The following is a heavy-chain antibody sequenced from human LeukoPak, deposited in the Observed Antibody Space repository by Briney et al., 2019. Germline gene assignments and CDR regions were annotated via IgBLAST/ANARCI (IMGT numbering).Heavy chain of an antibody. J-gene: IGHJ4*02. CDR2: INPNSGGT. CDR3: ARGNAWGNYDKNTPTDY. D-gene: IGHD4-11*01. CDR1: EYTFSVYH. V-gene: IGHV1-2*02. Sequence: ASVKVSCKASEYTFSVYHIHWVRQAPGQGLEWMAWINPNSGGTNYAQKFQGRVTMTRDTSISTAYMELSRLRSDDTAVYYCARGNAWGNYDKNTPTDYWGQGTLVTVSS.